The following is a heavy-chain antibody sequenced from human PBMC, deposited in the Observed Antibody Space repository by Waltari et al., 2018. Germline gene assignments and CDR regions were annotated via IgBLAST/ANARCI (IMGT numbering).Heavy chain of an antibody. Sequence: EVQLWESGAGLVPPGRSLRLSCTASGFTFGDYATSWSRQAPGKGLEWVGFIRSKAYGGTTEYAASVKGRFTISRDDSKSIAYLQMNSLKTEDTAVYYCTRDEVDDPFDYWGQGTLVTVSS. V-gene: IGHV3-49*03. CDR3: TRDEVDDPFDY. CDR2: IRSKAYGGTT. J-gene: IGHJ4*02. CDR1: GFTFGDYA.